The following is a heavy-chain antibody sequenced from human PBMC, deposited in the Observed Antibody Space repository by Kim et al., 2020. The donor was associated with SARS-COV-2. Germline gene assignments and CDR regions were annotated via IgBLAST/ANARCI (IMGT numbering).Heavy chain of an antibody. Sequence: TPPRKGRVTISVDTSKNPFSLQLRSVTAADTAVYYCARLQGWIQLWYFDYWGQGTLVTVSS. D-gene: IGHD5-18*01. V-gene: IGHV4-39*01. J-gene: IGHJ4*02. CDR3: ARLQGWIQLWYFDY.